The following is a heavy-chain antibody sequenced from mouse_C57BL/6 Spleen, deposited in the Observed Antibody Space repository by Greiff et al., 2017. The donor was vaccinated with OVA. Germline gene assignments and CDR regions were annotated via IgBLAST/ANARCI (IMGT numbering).Heavy chain of an antibody. CDR2: INPNNGGT. Sequence: EVQRVESGPELVKPGASVKIPCKASGYTFTDYNMDWVKQSHGKSLEWIGDINPNNGGTIYNQKFKGKATLTVDKSSSTAYMELRSLTSEDTAVYYCARSGDYHDYWGQGTTLTVSS. CDR1: GYTFTDYN. V-gene: IGHV1-18*01. D-gene: IGHD2-4*01. CDR3: ARSGDYHDY. J-gene: IGHJ2*01.